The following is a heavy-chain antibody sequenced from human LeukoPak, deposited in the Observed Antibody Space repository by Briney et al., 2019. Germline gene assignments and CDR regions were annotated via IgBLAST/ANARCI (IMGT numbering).Heavy chain of an antibody. Sequence: GGSLRLSCAASGFTFSSYSMNWVRQAPGKGLEWVSSISSSSSYIYYADSVKGRFTISRDNAKNSLYLQMNSLRAEDTAVYYCARGGVRGVMEEYYFDYWGQGTLVTVSS. D-gene: IGHD3-10*01. CDR3: ARGGVRGVMEEYYFDY. J-gene: IGHJ4*02. CDR2: ISSSSSYI. V-gene: IGHV3-21*01. CDR1: GFTFSSYS.